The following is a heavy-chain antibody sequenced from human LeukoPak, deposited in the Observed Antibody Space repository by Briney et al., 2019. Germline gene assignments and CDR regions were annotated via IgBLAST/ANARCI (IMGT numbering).Heavy chain of an antibody. CDR1: GYIFTNHA. D-gene: IGHD3-22*01. CDR2: MNPNSGAT. Sequence: ASVKVSCKASGYIFTNHAMHWVRQAPGQGPEWMGWMNPNSGATGYAQKFQGRVTMTRSTSINTAYMELSSLRSEDTAVYYCASDSSGYYYAPERNWYFDLWGRGTLVTVSS. J-gene: IGHJ2*01. V-gene: IGHV1-8*02. CDR3: ASDSSGYYYAPERNWYFDL.